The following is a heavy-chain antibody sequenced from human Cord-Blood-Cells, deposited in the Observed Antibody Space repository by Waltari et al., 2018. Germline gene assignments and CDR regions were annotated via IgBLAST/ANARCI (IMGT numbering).Heavy chain of an antibody. CDR3: ARQDIVVVPAAIGYFDY. J-gene: IGHJ4*02. Sequence: QLQLQESGPGLVKPSETLSLTCTVSGGSISSSSYYWGWIRQPPGKGLEWIGSIYYSGSTYYNPSLKSRVTISVDTSKTQFSLKLSSVTAADTAVYYCARQDIVVVPAAIGYFDYWGQGTLVTVSS. V-gene: IGHV4-39*01. CDR1: GGSISSSSYY. CDR2: IYYSGST. D-gene: IGHD2-2*01.